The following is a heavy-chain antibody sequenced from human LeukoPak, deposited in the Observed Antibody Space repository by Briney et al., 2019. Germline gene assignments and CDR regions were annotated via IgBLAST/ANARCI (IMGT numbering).Heavy chain of an antibody. J-gene: IGHJ4*02. CDR2: IYHSGST. Sequence: SETLSLTCAVSGYSISSGYYWGWIRQPPGKGLEWIGSIYHSGSTYYNPSLKSRVTISVDTSKNQFSLKLSSVTAADTAVYYWARTPLAADTSYFDYWGQGTLVTVSS. CDR1: GYSISSGYY. CDR3: ARTPLAADTSYFDY. V-gene: IGHV4-38-2*01. D-gene: IGHD6-25*01.